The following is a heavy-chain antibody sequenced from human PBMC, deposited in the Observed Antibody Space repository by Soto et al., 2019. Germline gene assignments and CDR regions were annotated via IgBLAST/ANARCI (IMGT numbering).Heavy chain of an antibody. D-gene: IGHD5-12*01. Sequence: PGGSLRLSCAASGFTFSSYTMNWVRQAPGKGLEWVSYISSSSSTMYYADSVKGRFTISRDNAKNSLYLQMNSLRAEDTAVYYCARGRGSGYDYYFDYWGQGTLVTAPQ. V-gene: IGHV3-48*01. CDR3: ARGRGSGYDYYFDY. CDR1: GFTFSSYT. CDR2: ISSSSSTM. J-gene: IGHJ4*02.